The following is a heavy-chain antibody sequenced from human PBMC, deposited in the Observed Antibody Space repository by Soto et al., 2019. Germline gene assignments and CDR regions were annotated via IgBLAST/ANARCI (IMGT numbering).Heavy chain of an antibody. CDR2: IIPIFGTA. Sequence: QVQLVQSGAEVKKPGSSVKVSCKASGGTFSSYAISWVRQAPGQGLEWMGGIIPIFGTANYAQKFQGRVTITADESTSTAYMELSSLRSGDTAVYYCARARFLEWLVPNRNNWFDPWGQGTLVTVSS. CDR1: GGTFSSYA. V-gene: IGHV1-69*01. J-gene: IGHJ5*02. D-gene: IGHD3-3*01. CDR3: ARARFLEWLVPNRNNWFDP.